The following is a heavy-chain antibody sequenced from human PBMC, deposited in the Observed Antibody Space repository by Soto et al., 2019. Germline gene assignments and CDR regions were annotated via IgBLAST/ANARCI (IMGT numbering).Heavy chain of an antibody. CDR2: ISYDGSNK. CDR1: GFTFSSYA. CDR3: ARESSSGYYYFDY. D-gene: IGHD3-22*01. V-gene: IGHV3-30-3*01. Sequence: GGSLRLSCAASGFTFSSYAMHWVRQAPGKGLEWVAVISYDGSNKYYADSVKGRFTISRDNSKNTLYLQMNSLRAEDTAVYYCARESSSGYYYFDYSGQGTLVTVSS. J-gene: IGHJ4*02.